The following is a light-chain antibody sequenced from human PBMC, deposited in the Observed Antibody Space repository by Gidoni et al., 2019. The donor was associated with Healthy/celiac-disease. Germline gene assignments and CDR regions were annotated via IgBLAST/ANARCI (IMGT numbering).Light chain of an antibody. V-gene: IGLV3-21*02. CDR2: DDS. CDR1: NIGSKS. CDR3: QVWDSSSDHVV. Sequence: SYVLTQPPSVSVAPGQTARTTWGGNNIGSKSVHWYQQKPGQAPVLVVYDDSDRPSGIPARFSGSNSGNTATLTISRVEAGDEADYYCQVWDSSSDHVVFGGGTKLTVL. J-gene: IGLJ2*01.